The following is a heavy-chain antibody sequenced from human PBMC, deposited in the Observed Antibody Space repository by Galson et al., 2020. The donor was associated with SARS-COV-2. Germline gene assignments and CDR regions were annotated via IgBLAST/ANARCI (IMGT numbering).Heavy chain of an antibody. J-gene: IGHJ6*02. CDR3: ARLGQQLVYFYYGMDV. V-gene: IGHV1-2*02. CDR1: GYTFTGYY. Sequence: ASVKVSCKASGYTFTGYYMHWVRQAPGQGLEWMGWINPNRGGTNYAQKFQGRVTMNRDTSISTAYMELSRLRSDDTAVYYCARLGQQLVYFYYGMDVWGHGTTVTVSS. CDR2: INPNRGGT. D-gene: IGHD6-13*01.